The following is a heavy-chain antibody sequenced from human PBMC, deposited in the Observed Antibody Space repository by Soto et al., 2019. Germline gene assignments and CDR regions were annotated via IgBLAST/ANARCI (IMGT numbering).Heavy chain of an antibody. V-gene: IGHV4-34*01. CDR2: INHSGST. D-gene: IGHD3-3*01. Sequence: SETLSLTCAVYGGSFSGYYWSWIRQPPGKGLEWIGEINHSGSTNYNPSLKSRVTISVDTSKNQFSLKLSSVTAAGTAVYYCARGGYDFWSGYQVYYYYYGMDVWGQGTTVTVSS. J-gene: IGHJ6*02. CDR3: ARGGYDFWSGYQVYYYYYGMDV. CDR1: GGSFSGYY.